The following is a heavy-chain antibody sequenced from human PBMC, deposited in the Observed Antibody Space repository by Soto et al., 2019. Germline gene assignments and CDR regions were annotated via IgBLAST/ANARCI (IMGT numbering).Heavy chain of an antibody. CDR1: GYSFTSYW. D-gene: IGHD6-19*01. CDR2: IYPGDSDT. CDR3: VNRLVAMDV. J-gene: IGHJ6*02. Sequence: PVESLKISCKVSGYSFTSYWIGWVRQMPGKGLEWMRIIYPGDSDTRYSPSFQGQVPISADKSISTAYLQWSSLKASDTAMYYCVNRLVAMDVCGQGTTGTVSS. V-gene: IGHV5-51*01.